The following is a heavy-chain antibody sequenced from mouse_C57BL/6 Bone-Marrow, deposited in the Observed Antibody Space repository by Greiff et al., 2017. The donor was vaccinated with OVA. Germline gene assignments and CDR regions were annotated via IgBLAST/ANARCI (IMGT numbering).Heavy chain of an antibody. D-gene: IGHD2-1*01. V-gene: IGHV1-52*01. CDR2: IDPSESET. J-gene: IGHJ1*03. CDR1: GYTFTSYW. Sequence: QVQLQQPGAELVRPGSSVKLSCKASGYTFTSYWMHWVKQRPIQGLEWIGNIDPSESETHYNQKFKDKATLTVDKSSSTAYMQLSSLTSEDSAVYYCASYGNWYFDVWGTGTTVTVSS. CDR3: ASYGNWYFDV.